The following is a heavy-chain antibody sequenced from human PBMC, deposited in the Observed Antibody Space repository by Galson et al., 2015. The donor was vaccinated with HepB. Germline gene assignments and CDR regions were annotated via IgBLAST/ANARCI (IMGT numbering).Heavy chain of an antibody. J-gene: IGHJ3*02. Sequence: KVSCKASGGTFNSYAISWVRQMPGKGLEWMGRIDPSDSYTNYSPSFQGHVTISADKSISTAYLQWSSLKASDTAMYYCARSTMGLRGAFDIWGQGTMVTVSS. CDR1: GGTFNSYA. V-gene: IGHV5-10-1*01. D-gene: IGHD5/OR15-5a*01. CDR2: IDPSDSYT. CDR3: ARSTMGLRGAFDI.